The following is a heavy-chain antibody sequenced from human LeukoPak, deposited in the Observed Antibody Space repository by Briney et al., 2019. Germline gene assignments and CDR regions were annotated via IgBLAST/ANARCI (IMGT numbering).Heavy chain of an antibody. CDR2: INHSGST. V-gene: IGHV4-38-2*02. CDR1: GYSIGSGYY. D-gene: IGHD1-26*01. J-gene: IGHJ6*03. CDR3: ARRRELLRYYYYYYMDV. Sequence: SSETLSLTCTVSGYSIGSGYYWGWIRQPPGKGLEWIGEINHSGSTNYNPSLKSRVTISVDTSKNQFSLKLSSVTAADTAVYYCARRRELLRYYYYYYMDVWGKGTTVTISS.